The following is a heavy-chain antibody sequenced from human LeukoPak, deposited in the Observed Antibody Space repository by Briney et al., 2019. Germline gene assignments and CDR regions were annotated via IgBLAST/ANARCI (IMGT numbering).Heavy chain of an antibody. D-gene: IGHD3-10*01. V-gene: IGHV4-34*01. CDR3: ARGVGHYYGSGSLDY. CDR2: INHSGST. Sequence: SETLSLTCAVYGGSFSGYYWSWIRQPPGKGLEWIGEINHSGSTNYNPSLKSRVTISVDTSKNQFSLKLSSVTAADTAVYYCARGVGHYYGSGSLDYWGQGTLVTVSS. J-gene: IGHJ4*02. CDR1: GGSFSGYY.